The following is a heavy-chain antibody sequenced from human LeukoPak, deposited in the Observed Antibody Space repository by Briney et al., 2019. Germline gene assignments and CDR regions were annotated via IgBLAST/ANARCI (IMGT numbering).Heavy chain of an antibody. D-gene: IGHD6-19*01. CDR3: ARAHSSGWEEGWYFDL. J-gene: IGHJ2*01. V-gene: IGHV1-8*03. CDR1: GYTFTSYD. Sequence: ASVKVSCKASGYTFTSYDINWVRQATGQGLEWMGWMNPNSGNTGYAQKFQGRVTITRNTSISTAYMELSSLRSEDTAVYYCARAHSSGWEEGWYFDLWGRGTLVTVSS. CDR2: MNPNSGNT.